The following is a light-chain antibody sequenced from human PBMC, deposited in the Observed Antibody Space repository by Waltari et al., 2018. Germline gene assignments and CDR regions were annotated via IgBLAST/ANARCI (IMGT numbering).Light chain of an antibody. CDR2: DVS. Sequence: QSALTQPRSVSGSPGQSVTISCTGTSSDVGGYNYVSWYQQHPGQAPKLMIYDVSKRPSGVPDSFSGSKSGNTASLTISGLQAEDEADYYCCSYAGSYTFVFGTGTKVTVL. CDR3: CSYAGSYTFV. V-gene: IGLV2-11*01. J-gene: IGLJ1*01. CDR1: SSDVGGYNY.